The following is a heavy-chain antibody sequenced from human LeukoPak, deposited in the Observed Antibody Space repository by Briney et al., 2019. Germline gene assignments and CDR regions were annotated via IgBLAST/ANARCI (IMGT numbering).Heavy chain of an antibody. Sequence: GGSLRLSCAASGFTFSSYTMNWVRQAPGKGLEWVSSISGSSSYINYADSLKGRFTISRDNAKNSLYLQMNSLRAEDTAVYYCARDLLTGIGFMDPYYMDVWGKGTTVTVSS. J-gene: IGHJ6*03. CDR3: ARDLLTGIGFMDPYYMDV. CDR1: GFTFSSYT. V-gene: IGHV3-21*01. CDR2: ISGSSSYI. D-gene: IGHD3-9*01.